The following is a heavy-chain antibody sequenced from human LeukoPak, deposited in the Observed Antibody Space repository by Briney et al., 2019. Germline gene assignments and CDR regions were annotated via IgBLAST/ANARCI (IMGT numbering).Heavy chain of an antibody. CDR2: IRGDGVRS. CDR3: AKGRDSWSFNELES. J-gene: IGHJ4*02. D-gene: IGHD3-10*01. V-gene: IGHV3-23*01. CDR1: GITLNSDA. Sequence: GGSLRLSCAASGITLNSDAMSWVRQAPGKGLEWVSGIRGDGVRSNYVDSVKGRFTISRDDSKNTLYLQINTLTVEDTAVYYCAKGRDSWSFNELESWGQGTLVTVSS.